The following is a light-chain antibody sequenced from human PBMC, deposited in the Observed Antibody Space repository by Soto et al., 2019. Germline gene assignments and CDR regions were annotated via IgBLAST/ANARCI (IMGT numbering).Light chain of an antibody. CDR2: GAS. CDR3: QHYTNWPLT. Sequence: EIVMTQSPATLSVYPGERATLSCRASHSVSSRLAWYQQKPGQAPRLLIYGASTRATGLPARFSGSGSGTEFTLTISSLQSEDFAVYYCQHYTNWPLTLGGGTKVDIK. CDR1: HSVSSR. J-gene: IGKJ4*01. V-gene: IGKV3-15*01.